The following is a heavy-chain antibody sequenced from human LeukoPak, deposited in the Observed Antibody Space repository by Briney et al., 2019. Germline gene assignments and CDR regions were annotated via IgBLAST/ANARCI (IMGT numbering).Heavy chain of an antibody. CDR3: ARDNYDILTGYYRYYYMDV. V-gene: IGHV1-46*01. CDR2: INPSGGST. J-gene: IGHJ6*03. Sequence: ASVKVSCKASGYTFTSYYMHWVRQAPGQGLEWMGIINPSGGSTSYAQKFQGRVTMTRDTSTSTVYMELSSLRSEDTAVYYCARDNYDILTGYYRYYYMDVWGKGTTVTISS. D-gene: IGHD3-9*01. CDR1: GYTFTSYY.